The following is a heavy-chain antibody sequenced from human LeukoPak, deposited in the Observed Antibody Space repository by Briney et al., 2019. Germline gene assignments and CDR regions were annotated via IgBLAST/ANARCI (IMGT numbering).Heavy chain of an antibody. D-gene: IGHD3-22*01. J-gene: IGHJ4*02. CDR2: IYTSGST. CDR3: ARDRHYYDSSGYFPAFAY. Sequence: SETLAHARHVSGGSIRSYYWSWIRQPAGKGLEWIGRIYTSGSTNYNPSLKSRVTMTVDTPRNQFSLKLNSVTAADTAVYYCARDRHYYDSSGYFPAFAYWGQGTLVTVSS. V-gene: IGHV4-4*07. CDR1: GGSIRSYY.